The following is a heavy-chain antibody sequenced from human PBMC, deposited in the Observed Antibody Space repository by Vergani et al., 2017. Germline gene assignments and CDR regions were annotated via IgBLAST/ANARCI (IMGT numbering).Heavy chain of an antibody. CDR1: GYTFTSYG. CDR2: TSAYNGNT. Sequence: QVQLVQSGAEVKKPGASVKVSCKASGYTFTSYGISWVRRAPVQGLEWMGWTSAYNGNTNYAQKLQGRVTMTTDTSTSTAYMELRSLRSDDTSVYYCARNYYDSSGYYLIFDYWGQGTLVTVSS. D-gene: IGHD3-22*01. V-gene: IGHV1-18*01. J-gene: IGHJ4*02. CDR3: ARNYYDSSGYYLIFDY.